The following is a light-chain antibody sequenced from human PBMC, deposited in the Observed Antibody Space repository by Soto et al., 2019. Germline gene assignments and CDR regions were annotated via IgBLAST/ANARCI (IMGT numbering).Light chain of an antibody. CDR1: SSNIGSNS. Sequence: QSVLTQPPSASGTPGQRVTISCSGSSSNIGSNSVTWYQQLPGTAPKLLIYFTNQRPSGVPDRFSGSKSGTSASLAISWLQSEDEADYYCAAWDDSLNGWVFGGGTQLTVL. J-gene: IGLJ3*02. CDR3: AAWDDSLNGWV. CDR2: FTN. V-gene: IGLV1-44*01.